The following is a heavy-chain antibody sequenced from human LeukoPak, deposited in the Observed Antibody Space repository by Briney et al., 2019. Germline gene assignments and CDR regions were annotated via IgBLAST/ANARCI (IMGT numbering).Heavy chain of an antibody. CDR1: GFTFSSYA. J-gene: IGHJ4*02. CDR2: ISGSGGNT. CDR3: AKSVGYGGNSVLVY. V-gene: IGHV3-23*01. D-gene: IGHD4-23*01. Sequence: GGSLRLSCAASGFTFSSYAMSWVRQAPGKGLEWVSGISGSGGNTYYADSVKGRFTISRDNSKNTLYLQMSSLRAEDTAVYYCAKSVGYGGNSVLVYWGQGTLVTVSS.